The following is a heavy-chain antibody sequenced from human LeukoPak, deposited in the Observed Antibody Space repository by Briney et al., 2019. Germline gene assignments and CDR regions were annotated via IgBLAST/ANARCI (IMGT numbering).Heavy chain of an antibody. V-gene: IGHV4-59*01. Sequence: SETLSLTCAVYGGSFSSYYWSWIRQPPGKGLEWIGYIYYSGSTNYNPSLESRVTISVDTSKNQFSLKLSSVTAADTAVYYCARDARFLEWLSSHYYYGMDVWGQGTTVTVSS. D-gene: IGHD3-3*01. CDR1: GGSFSSYY. CDR2: IYYSGST. J-gene: IGHJ6*02. CDR3: ARDARFLEWLSSHYYYGMDV.